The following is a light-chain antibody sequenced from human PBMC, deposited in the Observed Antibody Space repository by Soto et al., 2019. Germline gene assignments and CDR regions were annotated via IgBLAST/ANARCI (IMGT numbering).Light chain of an antibody. CDR3: QQYSSYSPWT. J-gene: IGKJ1*01. Sequence: DIQMTQSPSTLSASVGDRVTITCRVSQSISSWLACYQQTPGKAPNLLXYDASSLESGVPSRFSGSGSATEFTLTIRSLQPDDIATYDCQQYSSYSPWTFGEGTKVDIK. V-gene: IGKV1-5*01. CDR1: QSISSW. CDR2: DAS.